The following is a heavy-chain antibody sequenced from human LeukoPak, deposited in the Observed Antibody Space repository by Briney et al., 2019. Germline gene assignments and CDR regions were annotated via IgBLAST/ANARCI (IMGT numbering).Heavy chain of an antibody. D-gene: IGHD6-13*01. CDR1: GGSISSYY. Sequence: SETLSPTCTVSGGSISSYYWSWIRQPPWKGLEWIGYIYYSGSTNYNPSLKSRVTISVDTSKNQFSLKLSSVTAADTAVYYCARAVAAAGDWFDPWGQGTLVTVSS. CDR2: IYYSGST. CDR3: ARAVAAAGDWFDP. V-gene: IGHV4-59*01. J-gene: IGHJ5*02.